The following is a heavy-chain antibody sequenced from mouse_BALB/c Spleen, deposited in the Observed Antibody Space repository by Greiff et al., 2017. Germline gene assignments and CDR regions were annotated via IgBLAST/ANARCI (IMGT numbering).Heavy chain of an antibody. CDR3: ARSYYGSNYFDY. V-gene: IGHV1-69*02. CDR1: GYTFTSYW. J-gene: IGHJ2*01. Sequence: QVQLQQPGAELVKPGASVKLSCKASGYTFTSYWMHWVKQRPGQGLEWIGEIDPSDSYTNYNQKFKGKATLTVDKSSSTAYMQLSSLTSEDSAVYYCARSYYGSNYFDYWGQGTTLTVSS. D-gene: IGHD1-1*01. CDR2: IDPSDSYT.